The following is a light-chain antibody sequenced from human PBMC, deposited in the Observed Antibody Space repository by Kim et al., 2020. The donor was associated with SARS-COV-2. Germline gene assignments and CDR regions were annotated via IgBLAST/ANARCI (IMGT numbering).Light chain of an antibody. J-gene: IGKJ5*01. V-gene: IGKV1-39*01. CDR3: QQSYGSPI. CDR2: AAS. CDR1: QALSMSNY. Sequence: DSQLTQSPSSLSASVGDRITITCRTSQALSMSNYLNWYQQRPGQAPKLLFYAASTLQDGVPSRFSGSGSGTDFTLTISSLQPEDFATYYCQQSYGSPIFAQGTRLEIK.